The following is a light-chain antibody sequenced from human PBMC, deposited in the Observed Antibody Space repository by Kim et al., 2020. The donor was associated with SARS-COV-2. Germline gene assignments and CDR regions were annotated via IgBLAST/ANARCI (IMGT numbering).Light chain of an antibody. V-gene: IGKV1-6*01. CDR3: LQDYNYPWT. Sequence: AHVGDRVTVTCRASEGIRNDLGGYQQKPGKAPQLPFSAASILQSGVPPRFSGSGSGTDFTLTISSLQTEDFATYYCLQDYNYPWTFGQGTTVDIK. CDR2: AAS. CDR1: EGIRND. J-gene: IGKJ1*01.